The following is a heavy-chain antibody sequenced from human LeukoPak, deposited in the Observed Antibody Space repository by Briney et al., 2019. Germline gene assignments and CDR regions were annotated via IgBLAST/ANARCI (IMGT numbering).Heavy chain of an antibody. V-gene: IGHV4-34*01. CDR2: INHSGST. Sequence: SETLSLTCAVYGGSFSGYYCSWIRQPPGKGLEWIGEINHSGSTNYNPSLKSRVTISVDTSKNQFSLKLSSVTAADTAVYYCARHPRSHYLRFDYWGQGTLVTVSS. CDR1: GGSFSGYY. J-gene: IGHJ4*02. CDR3: ARHPRSHYLRFDY. D-gene: IGHD3-10*02.